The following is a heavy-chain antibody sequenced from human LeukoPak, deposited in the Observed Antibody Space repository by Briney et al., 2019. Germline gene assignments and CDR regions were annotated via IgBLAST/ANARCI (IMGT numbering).Heavy chain of an antibody. CDR1: GGSISSSSYY. J-gene: IGHJ3*02. D-gene: IGHD3-16*01. V-gene: IGHV4-39*01. CDR3: ARGRWGRYSGAFDI. Sequence: SETLSLTCTVSGGSISSSSYYWGWIRQPPGKGLEWIGSIYYSGSTYYNPSLKSRVTISVDTSKNQFSLKLSSVTAADTAVYYCARGRWGRYSGAFDIWGQGTMVTVSS. CDR2: IYYSGST.